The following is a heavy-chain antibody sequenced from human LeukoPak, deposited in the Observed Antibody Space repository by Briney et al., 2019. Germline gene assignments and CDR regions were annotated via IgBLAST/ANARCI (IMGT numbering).Heavy chain of an antibody. CDR2: INYSGST. V-gene: IGHV4-59*01. CDR1: GGSISSYY. Sequence: SETLSLTCTVSGGSISSYYWSWIRQPPGKGLEWIGYINYSGSTNYNPSLKSRVTISEDTSKNQFSLKLSSVTAADTAVYYCARSLFTAIAPGYYYYYYMDVWGKGTTVTVSS. CDR3: ARSLFTAIAPGYYYYYYMDV. D-gene: IGHD5-18*01. J-gene: IGHJ6*03.